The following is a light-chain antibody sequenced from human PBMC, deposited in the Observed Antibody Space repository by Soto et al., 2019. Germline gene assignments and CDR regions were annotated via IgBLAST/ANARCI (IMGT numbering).Light chain of an antibody. V-gene: IGLV2-14*03. CDR1: SSDVGDYNY. CDR2: DVS. CDR3: SSYTTSNARQIV. Sequence: QSVLTQPASVSGSPGQSITISCTGTSSDVGDYNYVSWYQHHPGKAPKLIIYDVSNRPSGVSIRFSGSKSDNTASLTISGLQPEDEADYHCSSYTTSNARQIVFGTGTKLTVL. J-gene: IGLJ1*01.